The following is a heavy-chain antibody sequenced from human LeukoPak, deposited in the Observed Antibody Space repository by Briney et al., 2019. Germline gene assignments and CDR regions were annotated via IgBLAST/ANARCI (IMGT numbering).Heavy chain of an antibody. CDR1: GFTFSSYA. J-gene: IGHJ4*02. CDR3: AKDLGYYYDSSGYQHFDC. Sequence: GGSLRLSCAASGFTFSSYAVNWVRQAPGKGLEWVAVIWHDGRNKYYVDSVKGRFIISRDNSKNTLYLQMNSLRAEDTAVYYCAKDLGYYYDSSGYQHFDCWGQGTLVTVSS. D-gene: IGHD3-22*01. CDR2: IWHDGRNK. V-gene: IGHV3-33*06.